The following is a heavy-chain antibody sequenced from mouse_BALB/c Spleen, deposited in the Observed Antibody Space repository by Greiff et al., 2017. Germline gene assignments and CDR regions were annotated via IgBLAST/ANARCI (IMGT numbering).Heavy chain of an antibody. J-gene: IGHJ2*01. CDR1: GYTFSSYW. CDR2: ILPGSGST. CDR3: ARDLYYYGSSYLDY. D-gene: IGHD1-1*01. Sequence: VQLQQSGAELMKPGASVKISCKATGYTFSSYWIEWVKQRPGHGLEWIGEILPGSGSTNYNEKFKGKATFTADTSSNTAYMQLSSLTSEDSAVYYCARDLYYYGSSYLDYWGQGTTLTVSS. V-gene: IGHV1-9*01.